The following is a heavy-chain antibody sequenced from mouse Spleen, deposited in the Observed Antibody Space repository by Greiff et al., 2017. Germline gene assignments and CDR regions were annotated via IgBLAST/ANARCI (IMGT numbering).Heavy chain of an antibody. CDR3: ARTITTVGVPYYFDY. J-gene: IGHJ2*01. V-gene: IGHV5-6*01. Sequence: EVMLVESGGDLVKPGGSLKLSCAASGFTFSSYGMSWVRQTPDKRLEWVATISSGGSYTYYPDSVKGRFTISRDNAKNTLYLQMSSLKSEDTAMYYCARTITTVGVPYYFDYWGQGTTLTVSS. CDR1: GFTFSSYG. D-gene: IGHD1-1*01. CDR2: ISSGGSYT.